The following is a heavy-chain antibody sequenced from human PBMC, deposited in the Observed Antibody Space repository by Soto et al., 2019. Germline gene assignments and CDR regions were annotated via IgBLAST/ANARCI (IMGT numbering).Heavy chain of an antibody. CDR2: IYYSGST. D-gene: IGHD6-13*01. J-gene: IGHJ4*02. CDR1: GGSISSGGYY. Sequence: SETLSLTCTVSGGSISSGGYYWSWIRQHPGKGLEWIGYIYYSGSTYYNPSLKSRVTISVDTSKNQFSLKLSSVTAADTAVYYCARGATGYSSSWYRYWGQGTLVTVSS. CDR3: ARGATGYSSSWYRY. V-gene: IGHV4-31*03.